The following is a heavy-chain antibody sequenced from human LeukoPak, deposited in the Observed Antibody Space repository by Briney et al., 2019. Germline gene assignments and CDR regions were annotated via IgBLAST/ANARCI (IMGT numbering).Heavy chain of an antibody. V-gene: IGHV4-34*01. Sequence: SETLSLTCAVYGGSFSGYYWSWIRQPPGKGLEWIGEINHSGSTNYNPSLKSRVTISVDTSKNQLSLKLSSVSAADTAVYYCARGACSRDDIAAAGTGSQFDYWGQGTLVTVSS. CDR2: INHSGST. CDR3: ARGACSRDDIAAAGTGSQFDY. J-gene: IGHJ4*02. D-gene: IGHD6-13*01. CDR1: GGSFSGYY.